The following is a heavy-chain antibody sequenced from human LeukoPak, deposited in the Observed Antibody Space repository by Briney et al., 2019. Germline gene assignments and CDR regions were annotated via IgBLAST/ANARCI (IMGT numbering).Heavy chain of an antibody. CDR2: FYTGGNT. J-gene: IGHJ4*02. V-gene: IGHV4-4*07. CDR1: GDSISSYY. D-gene: IGHD5-18*01. CDR3: ARLRYSYGY. Sequence: PSETLSLTCTVSGDSISSYYWSWIRQPAGKGLEWIGRFYTGGNTNYNPSLKSRVTMSVDMSKNQFFLKLTSLTAADTAVYYCARLRYSYGYWGQGTLVTVSS.